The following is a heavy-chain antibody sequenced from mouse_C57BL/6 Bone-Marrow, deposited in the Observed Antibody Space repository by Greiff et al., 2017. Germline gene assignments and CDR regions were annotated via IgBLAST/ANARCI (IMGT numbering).Heavy chain of an antibody. D-gene: IGHD1-1*01. CDR2: IHPNSGST. CDR3: ARSGYYGSSDY. V-gene: IGHV1-64*01. CDR1: GYTFTSYW. J-gene: IGHJ2*01. Sequence: QVQLQQPGAELVKPGASVKLSCKASGYTFTSYWMHWVKQRPGQGLEWIGMIHPNSGSTNYNEKFKSKATLTVDKSSSTAYMQLSRLTSEASAVYYCARSGYYGSSDYWGQGTTLTVSS.